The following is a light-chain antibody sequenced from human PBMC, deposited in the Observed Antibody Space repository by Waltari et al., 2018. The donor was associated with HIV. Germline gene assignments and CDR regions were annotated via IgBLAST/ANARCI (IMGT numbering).Light chain of an antibody. CDR1: QGSVND. J-gene: IGKJ2*01. CDR3: LQDYSWPYT. CDR2: GAS. V-gene: IGKV1-6*01. Sequence: AIQMTQSPTSLSASVGDRVTITCRASQGSVNDLSWYQQKPGMAPRVLIYGASISQTGVPARFSGSGSGAHFTLTISSLQAEDLATYYCLQDYSWPYTFGQGTKVEIK.